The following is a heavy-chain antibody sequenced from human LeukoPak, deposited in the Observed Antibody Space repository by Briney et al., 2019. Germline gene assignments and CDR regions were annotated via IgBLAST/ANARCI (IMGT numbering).Heavy chain of an antibody. Sequence: GGSLRLSCAASGFTVSSNYMSWVRQAPGKGLEWVSVIYSGGSTYYADSVKGRFTISRDNSKNTLYLQMNSLRAEDTAVYYCARDRGYGDYYYYYGMDVWGQGTTVTVSS. CDR1: GFTVSSNY. D-gene: IGHD4-17*01. V-gene: IGHV3-53*01. CDR3: ARDRGYGDYYYYYGMDV. CDR2: IYSGGST. J-gene: IGHJ6*02.